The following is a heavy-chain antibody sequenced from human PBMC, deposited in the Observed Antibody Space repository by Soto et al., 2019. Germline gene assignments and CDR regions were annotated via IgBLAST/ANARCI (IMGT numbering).Heavy chain of an antibody. CDR3: ARGWDGDAFDI. V-gene: IGHV4-31*03. D-gene: IGHD1-26*01. CDR1: CISILSGSYY. J-gene: IGHJ3*02. Sequence: PSDTLSLTCTVPCISILSGSYYWSWIRQHPGTGLEWIGYIYYSGSTYYNPSLKSRVTISVDTSKNQFSLKLSSVTAADTAVYYCARGWDGDAFDIWGQGTMVT. CDR2: IYYSGST.